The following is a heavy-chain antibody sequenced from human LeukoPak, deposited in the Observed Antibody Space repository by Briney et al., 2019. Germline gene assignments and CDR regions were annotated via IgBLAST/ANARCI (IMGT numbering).Heavy chain of an antibody. CDR1: GFTFSSYE. V-gene: IGHV3-48*03. Sequence: SGGSLRLSCAASGFTFSSYEMNWVRQAPGKGLEWVSYISSSGSTIYYADSVKGRFTISRDNAKNSLYLQMNSLRAEDTAVYYCARKQQLGVDYWGQGTLVTVSS. J-gene: IGHJ4*02. CDR3: ARKQQLGVDY. D-gene: IGHD6-13*01. CDR2: ISSSGSTI.